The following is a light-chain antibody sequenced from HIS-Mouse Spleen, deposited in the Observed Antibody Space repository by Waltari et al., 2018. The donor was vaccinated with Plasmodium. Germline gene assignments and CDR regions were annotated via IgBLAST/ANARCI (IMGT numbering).Light chain of an antibody. J-gene: IGKJ1*01. Sequence: DIQMTQSPSSLSASVGDRVTITCRASQSISSYVNWYQQKPGKAPKRLIYAASSLQSGVPSMFSGSGSGTDFILTISSLQPGDFATYYCQQSYSTWTFGQGTKVEIK. CDR3: QQSYSTWT. CDR1: QSISSY. CDR2: AAS. V-gene: IGKV1-39*01.